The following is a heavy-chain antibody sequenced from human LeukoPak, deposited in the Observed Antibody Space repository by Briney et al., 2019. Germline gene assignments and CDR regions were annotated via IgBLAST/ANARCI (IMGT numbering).Heavy chain of an antibody. J-gene: IGHJ4*02. CDR3: AKDIESEEYSSSWVDY. CDR1: GFTFSSYG. Sequence: PGGSLRLSCAASGFTFSSYGMHWVRQAPGKGLEWVAVISYDGSNKYYADSVKGRFTISRDNSKNTLYLQMNSLRAEDTAVYYCAKDIESEEYSSSWVDYWGQGTLVTVSS. D-gene: IGHD6-13*01. V-gene: IGHV3-30*18. CDR2: ISYDGSNK.